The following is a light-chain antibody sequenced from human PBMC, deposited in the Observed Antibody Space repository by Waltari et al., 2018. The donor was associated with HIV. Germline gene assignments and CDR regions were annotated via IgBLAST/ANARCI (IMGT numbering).Light chain of an antibody. CDR1: NIGSNT. V-gene: IGLV3-21*02. CDR2: DAG. CDR3: QMWDSSSDQGV. J-gene: IGLJ3*02. Sequence: SYVLTQPPSVSVAPGQTARITCGGNNIGSNTVHWYQQKPGQAPVLVVNDAGDRRSGIPERFTGSKSGNTATLTSSRVEAGEEADYYCQMWDSSSDQGVFGGGTKLTVL.